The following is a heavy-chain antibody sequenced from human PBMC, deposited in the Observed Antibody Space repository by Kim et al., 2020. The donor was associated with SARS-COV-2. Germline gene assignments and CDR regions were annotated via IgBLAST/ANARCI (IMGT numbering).Heavy chain of an antibody. V-gene: IGHV4-34*01. CDR2: INHSGST. CDR1: GGSFSGYY. CDR3: SRGYSSSTTLVYFDY. D-gene: IGHD6-13*01. J-gene: IGHJ4*02. Sequence: SETLSLTCAVYGGSFSGYYWSWIRQPPGKGLEWIGEINHSGSTNYNPSLKSRVTISVDTSKNQFSLKLSSVVAADTAVYYCSRGYSSSTTLVYFDYWGQGTLLTVSS.